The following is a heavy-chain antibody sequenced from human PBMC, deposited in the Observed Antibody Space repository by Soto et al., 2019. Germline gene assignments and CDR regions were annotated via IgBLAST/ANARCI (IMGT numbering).Heavy chain of an antibody. Sequence: PSETLSLTCAVSGGALSSGGYSWSWIRQPPGKGLEWIGYIYHSGSTYYNASLKSRVTISVDRSKNQFSLKLSSVSAAYTTVYYCARGAVGYCSSTSCQGYWLDPWGQGALVTVSS. CDR2: IYHSGST. J-gene: IGHJ5*02. CDR3: ARGAVGYCSSTSCQGYWLDP. V-gene: IGHV4-30-2*01. D-gene: IGHD2-2*01. CDR1: GGALSSGGYS.